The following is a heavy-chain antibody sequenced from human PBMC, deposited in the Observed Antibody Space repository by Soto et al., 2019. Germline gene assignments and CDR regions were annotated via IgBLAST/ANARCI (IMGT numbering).Heavy chain of an antibody. Sequence: GASVKVSCKASGYTFTSYAMNWVRQAPGQGLEWMRWINTNTGNPTYAQGFTGRFVFSLDTSVGTAYLQICSLKVEDTAVYYCARRSSSWYFDYWGQGTLVTVSS. CDR3: ARRSSSWYFDY. CDR1: GYTFTSYA. CDR2: INTNTGNP. V-gene: IGHV7-4-1*01. J-gene: IGHJ4*02. D-gene: IGHD6-13*01.